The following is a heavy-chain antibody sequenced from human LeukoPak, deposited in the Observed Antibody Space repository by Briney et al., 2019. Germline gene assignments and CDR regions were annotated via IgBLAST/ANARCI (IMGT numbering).Heavy chain of an antibody. CDR2: INPNNGAT. CDR1: RYTFTGYY. CDR3: ARGPRGYRGYDLGY. D-gene: IGHD5-12*01. J-gene: IGHJ4*02. V-gene: IGHV1-2*02. Sequence: GASVKVSCKASRYTFTGYYMHWVRQAPGRGLEWMGWINPNNGATNYAMKFQGRVTMTRDTSISTAYMELRSLRSDDMAVYYCARGPRGYRGYDLGYWGQGTLVTVSS.